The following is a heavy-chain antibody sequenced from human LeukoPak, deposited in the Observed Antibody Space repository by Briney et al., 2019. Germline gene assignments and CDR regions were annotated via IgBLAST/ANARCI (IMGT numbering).Heavy chain of an antibody. CDR1: GFTFSDHY. J-gene: IGHJ4*02. D-gene: IGHD6-13*01. CDR3: ARGGSSSSWYPFDY. Sequence: GGSLRLSCAASGFTFSDHYMDWVRQAPGKGLKWVGRIRSKANSYTTEYAASVKGRFTISRDDSKNSLYLQMNSLKAEDTAVYYCARGGSSSSWYPFDYWGQGTLVTVSS. CDR2: IRSKANSYTT. V-gene: IGHV3-72*01.